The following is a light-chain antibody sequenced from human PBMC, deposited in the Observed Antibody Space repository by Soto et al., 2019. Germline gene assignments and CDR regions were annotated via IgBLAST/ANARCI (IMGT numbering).Light chain of an antibody. CDR1: QSISSW. Sequence: DIQMTQSPSTLSASVGDRVTITCRASQSISSWLAWYQHKPGKAPKVLIYKASSLESGVPSRFSGSGSGTEFTLTISSLQPDDFATYYCQQYNSSPLTFGGGTKVEIK. CDR2: KAS. V-gene: IGKV1-5*03. J-gene: IGKJ4*01. CDR3: QQYNSSPLT.